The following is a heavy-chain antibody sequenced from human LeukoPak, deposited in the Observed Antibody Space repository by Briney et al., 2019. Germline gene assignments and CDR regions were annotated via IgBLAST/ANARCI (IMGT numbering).Heavy chain of an antibody. CDR1: GGSISNYY. CDR3: ARLAKYYDSSGLNWFDP. V-gene: IGHV4-59*01. D-gene: IGHD3-22*01. CDR2: IYYSGST. J-gene: IGHJ5*02. Sequence: SETLSLTCSVSGGSISNYYWSWIRQPPEKGLEWIGYIYYSGSTNYNPSLKSRVTISVDTSKNQFSLKLSSVTAADTAVYYCARLAKYYDSSGLNWFDPWGQGTLVTVSS.